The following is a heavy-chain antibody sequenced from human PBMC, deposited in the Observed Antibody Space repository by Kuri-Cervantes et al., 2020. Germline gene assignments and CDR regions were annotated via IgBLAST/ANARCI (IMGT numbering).Heavy chain of an antibody. Sequence: SLKISCEASGSTFDDYAMHWVRQAPGKGLEWVSGISWSSGSIGYADSVKGRFTISRDNAKNSLYLQMNSLRAEDTAVYYCARDKKWEHDAFDIWGQGTMVTVSS. CDR3: ARDKKWEHDAFDI. V-gene: IGHV3-9*01. D-gene: IGHD1-26*01. CDR2: ISWSSGSI. CDR1: GSTFDDYA. J-gene: IGHJ3*02.